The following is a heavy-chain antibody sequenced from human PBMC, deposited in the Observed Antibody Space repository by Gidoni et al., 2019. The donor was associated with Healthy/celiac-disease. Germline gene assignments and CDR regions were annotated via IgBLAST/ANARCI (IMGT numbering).Heavy chain of an antibody. Sequence: EVQLVESGGGLVQPGGSLRRSCAASGFTSSSYSMNGVRQAPGKGLEWVSYISSSSSTIYYADSVKGRFTISRDNAKNSLYLQMNSLRDEDTAVYYCARESGYDYVWGSYLDYWGQGTLVTVSS. D-gene: IGHD3-16*02. V-gene: IGHV3-48*02. CDR3: ARESGYDYVWGSYLDY. J-gene: IGHJ4*02. CDR2: ISSSSSTI. CDR1: GFTSSSYS.